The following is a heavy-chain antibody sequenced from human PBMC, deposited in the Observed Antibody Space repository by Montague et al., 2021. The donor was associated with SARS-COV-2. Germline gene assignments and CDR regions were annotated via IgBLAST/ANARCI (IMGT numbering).Heavy chain of an antibody. CDR2: RYYRSKWDY. Sequence: CAISGDSDGVDGPGRRSEEQSSEREPEWKGVRYYRSKWDYDYAASVKSRITINADTSKNQFSLQLNSVTPEDTAVYYCARGGYSSDWHWGRGTLVTVSS. CDR3: ARGGYSSDWH. J-gene: IGHJ4*02. CDR1: GDSDGVDGPG. V-gene: IGHV6-1*01. D-gene: IGHD5-12*01.